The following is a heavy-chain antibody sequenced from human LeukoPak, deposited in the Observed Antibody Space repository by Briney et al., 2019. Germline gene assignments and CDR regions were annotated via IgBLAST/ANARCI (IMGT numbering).Heavy chain of an antibody. J-gene: IGHJ6*02. CDR1: GFTFNSYA. CDR3: AREWFGSANYYYGMDV. Sequence: PSGGSLRLSCAASGFTFNSYAMTWVRQAPGKGLEWVSSISGSGGSTHYADSVKGRFTISRDNSKNTLYLQMNSLRAEDTAVYYCAREWFGSANYYYGMDVWGQGTTVTVSS. V-gene: IGHV3-23*01. CDR2: ISGSGGST. D-gene: IGHD3-10*01.